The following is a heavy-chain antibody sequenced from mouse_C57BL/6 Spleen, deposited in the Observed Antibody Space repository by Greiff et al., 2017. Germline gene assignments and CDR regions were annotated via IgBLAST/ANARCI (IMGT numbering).Heavy chain of an antibody. V-gene: IGHV1-54*01. Sequence: QVQLQQSGAELVRPGTSVKVSCKASGYAFTNYLIEWVKQRPGQGLEWIGVINPGSGGTNYNEKFKGKATLTADKSSSTAYMRLSSLTSEDSAVYFCARSGDDGYYGGFFDYWGQGTTLTVSS. D-gene: IGHD2-3*01. CDR1: GYAFTNYL. CDR2: INPGSGGT. J-gene: IGHJ2*01. CDR3: ARSGDDGYYGGFFDY.